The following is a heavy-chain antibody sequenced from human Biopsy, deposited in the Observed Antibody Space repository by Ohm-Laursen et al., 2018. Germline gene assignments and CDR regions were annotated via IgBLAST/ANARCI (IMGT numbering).Heavy chain of an antibody. CDR1: GGSISSRTYY. CDR3: ARHDLSDFWSGYPNFFDR. V-gene: IGHV4-39*01. D-gene: IGHD3-3*01. J-gene: IGHJ5*02. CDR2: VYYSGPT. Sequence: LSLTCTLSGGSISSRTYYWGWIRQTPGKGLEWIGTVYYSGPTYDNPSLKNRVIVSVDTSKNQFSLSLKTVTAADTAVYYCARHDLSDFWSGYPNFFDRWGQGTLVTVSS.